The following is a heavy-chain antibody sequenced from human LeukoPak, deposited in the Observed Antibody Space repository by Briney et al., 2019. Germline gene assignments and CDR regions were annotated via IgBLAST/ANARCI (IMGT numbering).Heavy chain of an antibody. Sequence: GGSLRLSCAASGFTFSSYAMSWVRQAPGKGLEWVSAISGSGGSTYYADSVKGRFTISRDNSKNTLYLQMNSLRAEDTAVYYCAKQGGSSGYSYTDYWGQGTLVTVSS. CDR2: ISGSGGST. J-gene: IGHJ4*02. CDR1: GFTFSSYA. V-gene: IGHV3-23*01. CDR3: AKQGGSSGYSYTDY. D-gene: IGHD3-22*01.